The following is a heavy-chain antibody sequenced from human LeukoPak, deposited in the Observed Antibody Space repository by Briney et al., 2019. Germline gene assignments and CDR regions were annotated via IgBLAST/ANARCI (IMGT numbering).Heavy chain of an antibody. J-gene: IGHJ4*02. CDR1: GFTFSSYS. CDR2: ISSSSSTI. Sequence: GGSLRLSCAASGFTFSSYSMNWVRQAPGKGLEWVSYISSSSSTIYYADSVKGRFTISRDNSKNTLYLQMNSLRAEDTAVYYCARSASYHSSPNPAFDYWGQGTLVTVSS. CDR3: ARSASYHSSPNPAFDY. D-gene: IGHD6-13*01. V-gene: IGHV3-48*01.